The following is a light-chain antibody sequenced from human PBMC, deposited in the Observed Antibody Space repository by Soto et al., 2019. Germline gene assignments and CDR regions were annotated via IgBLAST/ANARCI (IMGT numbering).Light chain of an antibody. J-gene: IGKJ3*01. V-gene: IGKV1-13*02. CDR2: DAS. Sequence: AIQLTQSPSSLSASVGDRVTITCRASQGISSALAWYQQKPGKAPKLLIYDASGLESGVPSRFSGSGSGTDFTLTISSLQPEDFATYYCQQFNSYPLFGPGTKVDIK. CDR1: QGISSA. CDR3: QQFNSYPL.